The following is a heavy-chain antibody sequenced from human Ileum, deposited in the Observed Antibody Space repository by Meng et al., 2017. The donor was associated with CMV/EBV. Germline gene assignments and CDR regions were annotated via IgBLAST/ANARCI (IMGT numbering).Heavy chain of an antibody. J-gene: IGHJ6*02. Sequence: GSLRLSCTVSGGSISSSSYYWGWIRQAPGKGLEWIGAISYIGGTYFNPSLKSRVTMSVDTAENQFSLKLSSVTAADTAVYHCARLPLGYCSTSSCFQNGMDVWGPGATVTVSS. CDR3: ARLPLGYCSTSSCFQNGMDV. CDR2: ISYIGGT. D-gene: IGHD2-2*01. V-gene: IGHV4-39*01. CDR1: GGSISSSSYY.